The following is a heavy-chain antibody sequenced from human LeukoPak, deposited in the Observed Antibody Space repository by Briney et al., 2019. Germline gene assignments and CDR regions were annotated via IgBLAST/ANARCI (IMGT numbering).Heavy chain of an antibody. Sequence: PGRSLRLSCAASGFTFSSYAMHWVRQAPGKGLEWVAVISYDGSNKYYADSVKGRFTISRDNSKNTLYLQMNSLRAEDTAVYYCARDIWLTMVRGVIGYWGQGTLVTVSS. CDR2: ISYDGSNK. CDR1: GFTFSSYA. CDR3: ARDIWLTMVRGVIGY. J-gene: IGHJ4*02. V-gene: IGHV3-30-3*01. D-gene: IGHD3-10*01.